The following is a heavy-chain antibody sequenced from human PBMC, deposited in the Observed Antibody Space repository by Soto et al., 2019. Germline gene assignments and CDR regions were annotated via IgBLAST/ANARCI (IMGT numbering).Heavy chain of an antibody. CDR2: IFYTGST. Sequence: QVQLQESGPGLVKPSQTLSLTCTVSGGSIHDYYWVWIRQPPGKGLEWIGSIFYTGSTDYNPSLKSRVTLSLATSKNQFSLNLSSVTAVDTAVYYCARVNRGAFDQWGQGALVTVSS. J-gene: IGHJ4*02. CDR3: ARVNRGAFDQ. V-gene: IGHV4-59*01. CDR1: GGSIHDYY.